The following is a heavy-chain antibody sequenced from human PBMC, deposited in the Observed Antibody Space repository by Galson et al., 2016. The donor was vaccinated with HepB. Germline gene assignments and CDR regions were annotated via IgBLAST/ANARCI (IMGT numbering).Heavy chain of an antibody. V-gene: IGHV3-33*01. J-gene: IGHJ4*02. Sequence: SLRLSCAASGFTFRNNGMHWVRQAPGKGLKWVAFIWFDGRNENHAESVRGRFSISRDNSKNILYLQMNSLRADDTAVYYCARWLGGRNGCLDYWGQGTLVTVSS. CDR2: IWFDGRNE. CDR3: ARWLGGRNGCLDY. D-gene: IGHD2-8*01. CDR1: GFTFRNNG.